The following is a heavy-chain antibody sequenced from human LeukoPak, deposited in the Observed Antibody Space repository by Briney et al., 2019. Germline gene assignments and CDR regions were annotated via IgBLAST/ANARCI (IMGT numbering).Heavy chain of an antibody. V-gene: IGHV4-59*01. J-gene: IGHJ4*02. CDR2: IYYSGST. Sequence: SETLSLTCTVSGGSISSYYRSWIRQPPGKGLEWIGYIYYSGSTNYNPSLKSRVTISVDTSKNQFSLKLSSVTPADTAVYCCARGLTVGDYFDSWGQGTLVTVSS. CDR1: GGSISSYY. CDR3: ARGLTVGDYFDS. D-gene: IGHD7-27*01.